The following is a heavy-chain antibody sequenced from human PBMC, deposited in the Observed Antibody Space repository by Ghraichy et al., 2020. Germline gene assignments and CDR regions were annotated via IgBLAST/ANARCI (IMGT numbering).Heavy chain of an antibody. CDR3: ARDKDYAFDI. CDR2: IRSESSAA. CDR1: GFTFSSYS. D-gene: IGHD3/OR15-3a*01. Sequence: GGSLRLSCAASGFTFSSYSMNWVRQAPGKGLEWVSYIRSESSAALYAGSVKGRFTISRDNAKNSLYLQMDSLRDDDTAVYYCARDKDYAFDIWGQGTMVAVSS. V-gene: IGHV3-48*02. J-gene: IGHJ3*02.